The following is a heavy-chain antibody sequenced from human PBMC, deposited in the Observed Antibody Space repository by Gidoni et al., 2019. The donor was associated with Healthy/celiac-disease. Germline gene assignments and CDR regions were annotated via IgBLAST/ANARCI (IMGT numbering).Heavy chain of an antibody. D-gene: IGHD4-4*01. V-gene: IGHV1-18*01. J-gene: IGHJ4*02. CDR3: ARERDVTVTPTRGFDY. CDR2: ITAYNGNT. Sequence: QVQLVQSGAAVPKLGASVPLSCKASGYTFTSYGISWVRQAPGQGLEWMGWITAYNGNTNNAQKHQDRFTMTTDTSTSIAYMELRSLRSDDTAVYYWARERDVTVTPTRGFDYWGQGTLVTVSS. CDR1: GYTFTSYG.